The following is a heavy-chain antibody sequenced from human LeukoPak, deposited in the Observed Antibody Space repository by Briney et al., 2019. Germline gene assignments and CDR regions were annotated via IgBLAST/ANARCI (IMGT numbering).Heavy chain of an antibody. Sequence: SGGSLRLSCAASGFTFSSYSMNWVRQAPGKGLEWVSVIYSGGSTYYADSVKGQFTISRDNSKNTLYLQMNSLRAEDTAVYYCASTTRSGSDAFDIWGQGTMVTVSS. V-gene: IGHV3-53*01. D-gene: IGHD3-3*01. CDR2: IYSGGST. CDR1: GFTFSSYS. J-gene: IGHJ3*02. CDR3: ASTTRSGSDAFDI.